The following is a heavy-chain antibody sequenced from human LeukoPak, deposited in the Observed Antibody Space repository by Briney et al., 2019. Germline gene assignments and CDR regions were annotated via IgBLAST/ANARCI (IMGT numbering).Heavy chain of an antibody. CDR2: INSDGSST. J-gene: IGHJ4*02. V-gene: IGHV3-74*01. Sequence: GGSLRLSCAASGFTFSSYWMHWVRQAPGKGLVWVSRINSDGSSTSYADSVKGRFTISRDNAKNTLYLQVNSLRAEDTAVYYCARDYGGAYFDYWGQGTLVTVSS. D-gene: IGHD4-23*01. CDR3: ARDYGGAYFDY. CDR1: GFTFSSYW.